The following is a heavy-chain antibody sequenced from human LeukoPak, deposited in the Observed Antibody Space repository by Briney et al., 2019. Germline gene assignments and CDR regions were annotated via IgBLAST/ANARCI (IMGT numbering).Heavy chain of an antibody. D-gene: IGHD6-13*01. J-gene: IGHJ4*02. CDR3: ARDQEQQLAFDY. CDR2: IYSGGST. Sequence: GGSLRLSCAASGFTVSSNYMSWVRQAPGKGLEWVPVIYSGGSTYYADSVKGRFTISRDNSKNTLYLQMNSLRAEDTAVYYCARDQEQQLAFDYWGQGTLVTVSS. V-gene: IGHV3-53*01. CDR1: GFTVSSNY.